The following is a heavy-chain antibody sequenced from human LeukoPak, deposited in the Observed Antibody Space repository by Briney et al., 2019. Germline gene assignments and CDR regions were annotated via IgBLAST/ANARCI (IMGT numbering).Heavy chain of an antibody. D-gene: IGHD4/OR15-4a*01. CDR1: GGSISSYY. J-gene: IGHJ6*02. V-gene: IGHV4-59*01. CDR2: IYYSGST. CDR3: ARTAGANYYYYGLDV. Sequence: SETLSLTCTVSGGSISSYYWSWIRQPPGKGLEWIGYIYYSGSTNYNPSLKSRVNISVDTSKIQFSLKLNSVTAADTAVYYCARTAGANYYYYGLDVWGQGTTVTVSS.